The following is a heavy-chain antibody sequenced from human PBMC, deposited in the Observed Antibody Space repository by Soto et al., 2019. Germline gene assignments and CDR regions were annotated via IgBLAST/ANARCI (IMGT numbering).Heavy chain of an antibody. CDR2: ISSTTNYI. CDR3: ARESEDLTSNFDY. V-gene: IGHV3-21*06. Sequence: EVQLVESGGGLVKPGGSLRLSCADSGFTFTRDSMNWVRQAPGKGLEWVSSISSTTNYIYYGDSMKGRFTISRDNAKNSLYLEMNSLRAEDTAVYYCARESEDLTSNFDYWGQVTMVTVS. CDR1: GFTFTRDS. J-gene: IGHJ4*02.